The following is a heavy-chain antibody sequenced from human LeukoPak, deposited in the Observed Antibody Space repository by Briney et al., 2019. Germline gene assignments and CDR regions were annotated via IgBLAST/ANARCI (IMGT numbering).Heavy chain of an antibody. V-gene: IGHV4-4*07. Sequence: PSETLSLTCSVSGGSFTTYHWNWIRQPAGKGLEWIGRHHASGTNYYNPSLKSRVTMSVDPSKGQISPSLNSVTAADTAVYYCAREPRVQDYGRSDYWGPGTLVTVSS. CDR2: HHASGTN. CDR3: AREPRVQDYGRSDY. CDR1: GGSFTTYH. J-gene: IGHJ4*02. D-gene: IGHD4-17*01.